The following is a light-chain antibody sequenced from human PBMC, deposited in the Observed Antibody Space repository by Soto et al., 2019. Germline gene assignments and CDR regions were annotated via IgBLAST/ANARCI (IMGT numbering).Light chain of an antibody. Sequence: DAVLTQSPLSLPVTLGQPASISCRSSQSLIYSEGKTYLNWFHQRPGQSPRRLIYKVSNRDSGVPDRFSGSGCDTDCTLSISSVKAEDVGVYFCMQGTHWAYTFGQGTKLEIK. CDR2: KVS. J-gene: IGKJ2*01. CDR1: QSLIYSEGKTY. V-gene: IGKV2-30*01. CDR3: MQGTHWAYT.